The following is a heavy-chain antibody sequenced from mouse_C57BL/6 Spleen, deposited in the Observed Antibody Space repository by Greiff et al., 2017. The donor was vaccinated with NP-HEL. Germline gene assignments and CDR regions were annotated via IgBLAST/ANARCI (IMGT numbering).Heavy chain of an antibody. CDR3: ARGGFPFAY. CDR1: GFTFSSYA. Sequence: EVQVVESGGGLVKPGGSLKLSCAASGFTFSSYAMSWVRQTPEKRLEWVATISDGGSYTYYPDNVKGRFTISRDNAKNNLYLQMSHLKSEDTAMYYCARGGFPFAYWGQGTLVTVSA. J-gene: IGHJ3*01. CDR2: ISDGGSYT. V-gene: IGHV5-4*01.